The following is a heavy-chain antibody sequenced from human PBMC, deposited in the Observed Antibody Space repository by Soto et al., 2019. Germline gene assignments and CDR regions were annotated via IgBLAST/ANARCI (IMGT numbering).Heavy chain of an antibody. V-gene: IGHV3-23*05. J-gene: IGHJ4*02. CDR3: ARRVNGDFDY. CDR1: GFRFRDYT. CDR2: ILSNYNT. D-gene: IGHD2-8*01. Sequence: EVQLLESGGGLVQPGGSLTLSCAASGFRFRDYTMSWVRQAPGKVLESISVILSNYNTYYTDSVRGRFTISRDSSKNMLYLEMNSLRAEDTAVYYCARRVNGDFDYWGQGALVTVSS.